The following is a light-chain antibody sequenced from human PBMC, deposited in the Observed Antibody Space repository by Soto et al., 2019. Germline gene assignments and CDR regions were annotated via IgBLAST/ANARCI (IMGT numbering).Light chain of an antibody. V-gene: IGKV3-20*01. CDR2: GAS. Sequence: EIVLTQSPGTLSLSPGERATLSCRASQSISSNYLAWYQQIPGQAPRLLIYGASSRVIGIPDRFSGSGSGTDFTITISRLEPEDFAVYYCQQSGTSPLTFGGGTKVEIK. CDR3: QQSGTSPLT. CDR1: QSISSNY. J-gene: IGKJ4*01.